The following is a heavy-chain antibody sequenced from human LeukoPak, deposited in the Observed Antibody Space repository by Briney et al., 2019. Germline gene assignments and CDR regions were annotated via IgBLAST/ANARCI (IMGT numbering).Heavy chain of an antibody. D-gene: IGHD3-9*01. Sequence: PGGSLRLSCAASGFTFSSYEMNWVRRAPGKGLEWVSYISSSGSTIYYADSVKGRFTISRDNAKNSLYLQMNSLRAEDTAVYYCASSTKLRYFDWGQGTLVTVSS. CDR3: ASSTKLRYFD. J-gene: IGHJ4*02. V-gene: IGHV3-48*03. CDR1: GFTFSSYE. CDR2: ISSSGSTI.